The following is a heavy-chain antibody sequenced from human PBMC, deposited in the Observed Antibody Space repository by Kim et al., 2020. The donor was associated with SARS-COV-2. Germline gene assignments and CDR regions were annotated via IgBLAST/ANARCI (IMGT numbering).Heavy chain of an antibody. V-gene: IGHV3-7*01. CDR3: ARERWVRGVISD. Sequence: YYVDSVKGRFTIARDNAKNALYWQMNSLRAEDTAVYYCARERWVRGVISDWGQGTLVTVSS. D-gene: IGHD3-10*01. J-gene: IGHJ4*02.